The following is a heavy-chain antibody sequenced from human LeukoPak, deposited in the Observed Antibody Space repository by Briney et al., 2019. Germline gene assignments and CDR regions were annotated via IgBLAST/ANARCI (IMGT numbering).Heavy chain of an antibody. Sequence: PGGSLRLSCAASGFTFSNYWMTWVRQAPGTGLEWVADIKQDGSEKLYVKSVRGRFTISRDNAKMSLFLQMNSLRAEDTAVYYCARDNGVVHGVYYMDVWGKGTTVTVS. CDR3: ARDNGVVHGVYYMDV. V-gene: IGHV3-7*01. CDR1: GFTFSNYW. D-gene: IGHD3-3*01. CDR2: IKQDGSEK. J-gene: IGHJ6*03.